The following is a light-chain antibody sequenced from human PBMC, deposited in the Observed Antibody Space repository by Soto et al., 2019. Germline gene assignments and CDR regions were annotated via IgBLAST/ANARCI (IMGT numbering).Light chain of an antibody. J-gene: IGKJ1*01. CDR3: QHYGSSLWT. V-gene: IGKV3-20*01. CDR2: GTS. CDR1: QSVSSSY. Sequence: VLTQSPGTLSLSPGERATLSCRASQSVSSSYLAWYQQKPGQAPRLLIYGTSSRATGIPDRFSGGGSGTDFTLTISRLEPEDFAVYYCQHYGSSLWTFGQGTKV.